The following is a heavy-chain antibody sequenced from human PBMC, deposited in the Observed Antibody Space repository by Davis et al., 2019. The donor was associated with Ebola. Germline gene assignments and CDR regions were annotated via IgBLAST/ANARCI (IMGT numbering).Heavy chain of an antibody. CDR2: VKSDGSST. CDR1: GFIFSAYW. D-gene: IGHD4-17*01. V-gene: IGHV3-74*01. CDR3: ARAEDDYGEYPDALDI. J-gene: IGHJ3*02. Sequence: HTGGSLRLSCAVSGFIFSAYWMHWVRQAPGKGLVWVSRVKSDGSSTNYADSVKGRFTISRDNAKNTLYLQMNRLRVEDTAVYYCARAEDDYGEYPDALDIWGQGTLVTVSS.